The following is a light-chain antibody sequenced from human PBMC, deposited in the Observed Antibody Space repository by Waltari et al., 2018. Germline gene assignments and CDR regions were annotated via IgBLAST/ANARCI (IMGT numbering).Light chain of an antibody. Sequence: QSALTQPASVSGSPGQSITISCIRTGSDVGSLKYVPWHQQLPGKAPKVMIYGVNNRPSGVSNRFSGSKSGNTASLIISGLQADDEADYYCSSYTSNGTLVFGTGTKVTVV. CDR2: GVN. V-gene: IGLV2-14*01. J-gene: IGLJ1*01. CDR1: GSDVGSLKY. CDR3: SSYTSNGTLV.